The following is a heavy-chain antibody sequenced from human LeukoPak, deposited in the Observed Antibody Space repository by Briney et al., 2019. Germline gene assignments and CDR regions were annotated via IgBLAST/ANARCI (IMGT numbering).Heavy chain of an antibody. D-gene: IGHD3-3*01. CDR3: ARVNYDFRSGYSDY. Sequence: PGGSLRLSCAASGFTLDDYGMSWVRQAPGKGLEWVSGINWNGGSTGHADSVKGRFTISRDNAKNSLYLQMNSLRAEDTALYYCARVNYDFRSGYSDYWGQGTLVTVSS. J-gene: IGHJ4*02. V-gene: IGHV3-20*04. CDR2: INWNGGST. CDR1: GFTLDDYG.